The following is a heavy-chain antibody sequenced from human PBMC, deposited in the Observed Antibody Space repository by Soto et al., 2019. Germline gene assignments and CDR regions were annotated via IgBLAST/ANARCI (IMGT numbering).Heavy chain of an antibody. D-gene: IGHD6-19*01. Sequence: SETLSLTCAVYGGSFSGYYWSWIRQPPGKGLEWIGEINHSGSTNYNPSLKSRVTISVDTSKNQFSLKLSSVTAADTAVYYCARGRSSIAVAGTNFDYWGQGTLVTVSS. CDR1: GGSFSGYY. CDR2: INHSGST. CDR3: ARGRSSIAVAGTNFDY. J-gene: IGHJ4*02. V-gene: IGHV4-34*01.